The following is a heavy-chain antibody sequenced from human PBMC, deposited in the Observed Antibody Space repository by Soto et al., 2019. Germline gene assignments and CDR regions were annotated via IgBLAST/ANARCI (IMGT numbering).Heavy chain of an antibody. CDR3: AKGRGHNWNLDY. D-gene: IGHD1-20*01. J-gene: IGHJ4*02. CDR1: GFTFSSYA. Sequence: EVQLLESGGGSVQPGGSLRLSCAASGFTFSSYAMHWVRRPPGKGLEWVSSISGSGGTAYYADSVKGRFSISRDSLVNTLYLQMNSLRAEDTAVYYCAKGRGHNWNLDYWGQGTLVTVSP. CDR2: ISGSGGTA. V-gene: IGHV3-23*01.